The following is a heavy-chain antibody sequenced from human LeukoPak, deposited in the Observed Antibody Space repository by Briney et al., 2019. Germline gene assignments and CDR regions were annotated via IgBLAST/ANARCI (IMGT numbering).Heavy chain of an antibody. CDR1: GGSICSYY. D-gene: IGHD3-10*01. V-gene: IGHV4-59*01. CDR2: IYYSGST. CDR3: ARGGRNYYGSGSYTPNWFDP. Sequence: SETLSLTCTVSGGSICSYYWSWIRQPPGKGLEWIGYIYYSGSTNYNPSLKSRVTISVDTSKNQFSLKLSSVTAADTAVYYCARGGRNYYGSGSYTPNWFDPWGQGTLVTVSS. J-gene: IGHJ5*02.